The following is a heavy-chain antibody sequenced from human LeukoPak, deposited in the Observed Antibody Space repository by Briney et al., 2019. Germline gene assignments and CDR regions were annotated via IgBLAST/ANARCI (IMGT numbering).Heavy chain of an antibody. J-gene: IGHJ6*03. V-gene: IGHV4-34*01. Sequence: SETLSLTCAVYGGSFSGYYWSWIRQPPGKGLEWIGEINHSGSTNYNPSLKSRVTISVDTSKNQFSLKLSSVTAADTAVYYCARGLVGHYLDVWGKGTTVTVSS. CDR3: ARGLVGHYLDV. D-gene: IGHD3-10*01. CDR1: GGSFSGYY. CDR2: INHSGST.